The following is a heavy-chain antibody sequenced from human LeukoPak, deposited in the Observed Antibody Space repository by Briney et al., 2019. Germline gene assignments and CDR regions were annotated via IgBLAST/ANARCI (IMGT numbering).Heavy chain of an antibody. CDR3: ARDIWPATPLNRNWFDP. V-gene: IGHV3-48*04. CDR2: ISGSSTTM. Sequence: GGSLGLSCAASGFTFITYSMNWVRQAPGKGLEWVSYISGSSTTMHYADSVKGRFTISRDNAKNSLYLQMNSLRAEDTAVYYCARDIWPATPLNRNWFDPWGQGTLVTVSS. J-gene: IGHJ5*02. D-gene: IGHD1-14*01. CDR1: GFTFITYS.